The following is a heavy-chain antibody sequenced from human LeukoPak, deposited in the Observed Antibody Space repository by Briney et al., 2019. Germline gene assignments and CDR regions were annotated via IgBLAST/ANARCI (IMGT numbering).Heavy chain of an antibody. D-gene: IGHD1-1*01. V-gene: IGHV3-23*01. CDR1: GFTFSTFA. Sequence: GGSLRLSCAASGFTFSTFAMIWVRQAPGKGLEWVSDINGSGDRTYYAGSVKGRFTISRDNSKNTLYLQMNSLRAEDTAVYYCAKDERRGGPDDYWGQGTLVTVSS. CDR2: INGSGDRT. J-gene: IGHJ4*02. CDR3: AKDERRGGPDDY.